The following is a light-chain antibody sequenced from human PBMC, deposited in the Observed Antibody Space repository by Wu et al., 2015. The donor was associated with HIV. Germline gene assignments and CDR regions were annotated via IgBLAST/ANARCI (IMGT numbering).Light chain of an antibody. CDR1: QSISSN. Sequence: EKLMTQSPATLSVSPGERVTLSCRASQSISSNLAWYQQIPGQAPRLLIYDASTRATGVPARFSGSGSGTEFILTISSIQSEDSAVYFCQQYHIWPPVTFGQGTKVEIK. J-gene: IGKJ1*01. V-gene: IGKV3-15*01. CDR2: DAS. CDR3: QQYHIWPPVT.